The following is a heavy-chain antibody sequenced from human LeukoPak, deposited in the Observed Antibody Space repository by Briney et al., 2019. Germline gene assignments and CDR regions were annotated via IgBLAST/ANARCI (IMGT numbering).Heavy chain of an antibody. V-gene: IGHV4-31*03. CDR1: GGSISSGGYY. J-gene: IGHJ3*02. Sequence: SETLSLTCTVSGGSISSGGYYWSWIRQHPGKGLEWIGYIYYSGSTYYNPSLKSRVTISVDTSKNQFSLKLSSVTAADTAVYYCVRDPTSAFDIWGQGTMVTVSS. CDR2: IYYSGST. CDR3: VRDPTSAFDI.